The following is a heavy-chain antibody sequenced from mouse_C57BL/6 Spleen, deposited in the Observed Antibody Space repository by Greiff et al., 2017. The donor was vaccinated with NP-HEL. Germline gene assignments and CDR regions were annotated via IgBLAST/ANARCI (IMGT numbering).Heavy chain of an antibody. CDR2: IRSKSNNYTT. CDR1: GFSFNTYS. J-gene: IGHJ4*01. D-gene: IGHD1-1*01. CDR3: VRLYGSSYYAMDY. Sequence: EVQLVESGGGLVQPKGSLKLSCAASGFSFNTYSMNWVRQAPGQGLEWVARIRSKSNNYTTYYADSVKDRFNISRDDSESMLYLQMNNQKTEDTAVYYGVRLYGSSYYAMDYWGQGTSVTVSS. V-gene: IGHV10-1*01.